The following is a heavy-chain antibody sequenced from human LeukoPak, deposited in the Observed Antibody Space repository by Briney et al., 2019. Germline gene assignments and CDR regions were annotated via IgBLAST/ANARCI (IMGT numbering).Heavy chain of an antibody. D-gene: IGHD3-10*01. Sequence: KSGGSLRLSCAASGFTFNDAWMTWVRQAPGKGLEWVGRIKSKTEGGTTDYAAPVKGRFTISRDDSKNTLYLQMNSLRAEDTAVYYCAKDRRAGSYDYWGQGTLVTVSS. V-gene: IGHV3-15*01. CDR3: AKDRRAGSYDY. CDR2: IKSKTEGGTT. J-gene: IGHJ4*02. CDR1: GFTFNDAW.